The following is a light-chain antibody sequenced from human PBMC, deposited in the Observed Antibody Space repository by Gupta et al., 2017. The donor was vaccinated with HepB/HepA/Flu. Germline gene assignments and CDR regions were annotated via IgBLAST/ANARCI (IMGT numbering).Light chain of an antibody. Sequence: DIQMTQSPSSLSASVGDRVIITCRASQSISRYLNWYQQKPGKAPKLLIYSTSKVHSGVPSRFSGSGSGTDFTLTIISLQPEDFATYSCQQNDSLPLTFGQGTKVDIK. J-gene: IGKJ1*01. CDR3: QQNDSLPLT. CDR2: STS. CDR1: QSISRY. V-gene: IGKV1-39*01.